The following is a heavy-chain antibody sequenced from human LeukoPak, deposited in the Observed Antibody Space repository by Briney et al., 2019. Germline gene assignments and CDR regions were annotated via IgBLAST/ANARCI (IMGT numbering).Heavy chain of an antibody. CDR2: IYTSGST. V-gene: IGHV4-4*07. Sequence: PSETLSLTCTVSGGSISSYYWSWIRQPAGKGLEGIGRIYTSGSTNYNPSLKSRVTMSVDTSKNQFSLKLSSVTAADTAVYYCARERCSSTSCHPTYYYYYYMDVWGKGTTVTVSS. CDR3: ARERCSSTSCHPTYYYYYYMDV. D-gene: IGHD2-2*01. CDR1: GGSISSYY. J-gene: IGHJ6*03.